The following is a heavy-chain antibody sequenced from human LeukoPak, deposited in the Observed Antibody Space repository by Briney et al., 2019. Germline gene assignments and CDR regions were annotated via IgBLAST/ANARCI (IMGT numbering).Heavy chain of an antibody. V-gene: IGHV3-30*19. CDR1: GFTFSSYG. D-gene: IGHD5-12*01. J-gene: IGHJ5*02. CDR2: ISYDGSNK. Sequence: GGSLRLSCAASGFTFSSYGMHWVRQAPGKGLEWVAVISYDGSNKYYADSVKGRFTISRDNSKNTLYLQMNSLRAEDTAVYYCARGPRYSGYLMNPLYNWFDPWGQGTLVTVSS. CDR3: ARGPRYSGYLMNPLYNWFDP.